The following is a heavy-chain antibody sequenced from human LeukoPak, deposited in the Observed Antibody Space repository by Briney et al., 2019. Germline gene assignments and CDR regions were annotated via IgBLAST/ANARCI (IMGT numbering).Heavy chain of an antibody. CDR3: ARGFYYYDSSGSAEYFQH. Sequence: ASVKVSCKASGYTFTGYYMHWVRQAPGQGLEWMGWINPNSGGTNYAQKFQGWVTLTRDTSISTAYMELSRLRSDDTAVYYCARGFYYYDSSGSAEYFQHWGQGTLVTVSS. V-gene: IGHV1-2*04. D-gene: IGHD3-22*01. CDR2: INPNSGGT. J-gene: IGHJ1*01. CDR1: GYTFTGYY.